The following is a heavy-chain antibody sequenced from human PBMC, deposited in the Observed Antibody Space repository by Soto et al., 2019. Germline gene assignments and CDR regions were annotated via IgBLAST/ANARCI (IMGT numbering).Heavy chain of an antibody. CDR2: IIPIFDTT. CDR1: GGTFNSYG. CDR3: AKEGDGSGWFDY. V-gene: IGHV1-69*13. Sequence: SVKVSCKASGGTFNSYGISWVRQAPGQGLEWMGGIIPIFDTTNYAQKFQGRVTITAGESTSTAYMELSSLRSDDTAVYFCAKEGDGSGWFDYWGQGTLVTVSS. D-gene: IGHD6-19*01. J-gene: IGHJ4*02.